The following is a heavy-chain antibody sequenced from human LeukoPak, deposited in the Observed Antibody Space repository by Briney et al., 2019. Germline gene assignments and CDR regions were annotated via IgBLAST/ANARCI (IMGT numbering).Heavy chain of an antibody. J-gene: IGHJ4*02. Sequence: SETLSLTCTVSGYSISSVYYWGWIRQPPGKGLEWIGSISHSGSTYYNPSLKSRVTISVDTSKNQFSLKMTSVTAADTAFYFCARSEINDYMNYWGQGMPVTVSS. CDR2: ISHSGST. V-gene: IGHV4-38-2*02. CDR3: ARSEINDYMNY. D-gene: IGHD4-11*01. CDR1: GYSISSVYY.